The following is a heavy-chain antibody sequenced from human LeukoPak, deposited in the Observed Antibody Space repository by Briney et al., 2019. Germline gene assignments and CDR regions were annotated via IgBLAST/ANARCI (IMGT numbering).Heavy chain of an antibody. CDR3: AINSLGDSSGYDY. Sequence: SETLSLTCTVSGYSISSGYYWGWIRQPPGKGLEWIGSISHSGSTYYNPSLKSRVTISADTSKNQFSLKLSSVTAADTAVYYCAINSLGDSSGYDYWGQGTLVTVSS. V-gene: IGHV4-38-2*02. J-gene: IGHJ4*02. CDR1: GYSISSGYY. D-gene: IGHD3-22*01. CDR2: ISHSGST.